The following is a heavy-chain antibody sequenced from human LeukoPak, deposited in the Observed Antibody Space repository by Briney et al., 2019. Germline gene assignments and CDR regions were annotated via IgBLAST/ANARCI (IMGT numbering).Heavy chain of an antibody. CDR1: GGSISSGDYY. D-gene: IGHD3-22*01. CDR3: ARPSTYYYDSSGHGAFDI. CDR2: IYYSGST. V-gene: IGHV4-30-4*08. Sequence: SQTLSLTCTVSGGSISSGDYYWSWIRQPPGKGLEWIGYIYYSGSTYYNPSLKSRVTISVDTSKNQSSLKLSSVTAADTAVYYCARPSTYYYDSSGHGAFDIWGQGTMVTVSS. J-gene: IGHJ3*02.